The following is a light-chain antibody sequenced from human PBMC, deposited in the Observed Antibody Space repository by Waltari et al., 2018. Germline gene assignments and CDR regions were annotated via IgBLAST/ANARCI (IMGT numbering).Light chain of an antibody. V-gene: IGLV2-23*02. J-gene: IGLJ2*01. CDR2: EVT. CDR1: SSHSGTYNF. CDR3: CSYAGTNIPVL. Sequence: QPALSQPAAVSGLPGQSITISCSGTSSHSGTYNFVSSYQQHPGKAPKIVIYEVTERPSGVSNRFSGSKSGNTASLTISGLQAEDEADYYCCSYAGTNIPVLFGGGTRLNVL.